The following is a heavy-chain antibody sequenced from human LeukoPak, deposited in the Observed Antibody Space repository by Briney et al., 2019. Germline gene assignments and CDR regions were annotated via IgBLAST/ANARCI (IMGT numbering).Heavy chain of an antibody. CDR1: GGSFSGYY. CDR2: INHSGST. D-gene: IGHD2-15*01. CDR3: ARGTTVVVDY. Sequence: ETLSLTCAVYGGSFSGYYWSWIRQPPGKELEWIGEINHSGSTNYNPSLKSRVTISVDTSKNQFSLKLSSVTAADTAVYYCARGTTVVVDYWGQGTLVTVSS. J-gene: IGHJ4*02. V-gene: IGHV4-34*01.